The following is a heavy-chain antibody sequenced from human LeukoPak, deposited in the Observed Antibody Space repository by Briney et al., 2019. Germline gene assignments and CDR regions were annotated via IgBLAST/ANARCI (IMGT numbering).Heavy chain of an antibody. CDR2: IYYSGST. V-gene: IGHV4-59*01. CDR1: GGSISSYY. J-gene: IGHJ4*02. CDR3: ARYSYGGYYFDY. D-gene: IGHD5-18*01. Sequence: SETLSLTCTVSGGSISSYYWSWIRQPPRKELEWIGHIYYSGSTNYNPSLKSRVTISVDTSKNQFSLNLSSVTAADTAVYYCARYSYGGYYFDYWGQGTLVTVSS.